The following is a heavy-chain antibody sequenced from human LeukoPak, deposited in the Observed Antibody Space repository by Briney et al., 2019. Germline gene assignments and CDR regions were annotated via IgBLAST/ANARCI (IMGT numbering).Heavy chain of an antibody. CDR3: AKGPYYDFWSGYLGDAFDL. J-gene: IGHJ3*01. CDR1: GFTFSSYA. CDR2: ISGSGGST. Sequence: PGGSLRLSCAASGFTFSSYAMTWVRQAPGKGLEWVSGISGSGGSTYYADSVKGRSTISRDNSKNTLYLQMNSLRAEDTAVYYCAKGPYYDFWSGYLGDAFDLWGQGTMVTVSS. V-gene: IGHV3-23*01. D-gene: IGHD3-3*01.